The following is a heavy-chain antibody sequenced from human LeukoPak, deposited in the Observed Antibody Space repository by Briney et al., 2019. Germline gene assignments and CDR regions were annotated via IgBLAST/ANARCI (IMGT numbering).Heavy chain of an antibody. CDR2: IKQDGSEE. J-gene: IGHJ4*02. V-gene: IGHV3-7*01. D-gene: IGHD2-8*02. CDR3: ARDAYWRGPIDY. Sequence: GGSLRLSCAASGFTFSSYWMSWVRQAPGKGLEWVANIKQDGSEEYYMDSVKGRFTISRDNAKDSLYLQMNSLRAEDTALYSCARDAYWRGPIDYWGQGTLVSVSS. CDR1: GFTFSSYW.